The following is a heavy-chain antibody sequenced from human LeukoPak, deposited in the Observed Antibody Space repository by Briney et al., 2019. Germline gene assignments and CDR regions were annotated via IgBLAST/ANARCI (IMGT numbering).Heavy chain of an antibody. CDR2: ISGGGGST. Sequence: GGSLRLSCAASGFTFSSYAMSWVRQAPGKGLEWVSAISGGGGSTYYADSVKGRFTISRDNSKNTLYLQMNSLRAEDTAVYYCAKGKVRGGDYYYYYMDVWGKGTTVTVSS. CDR1: GFTFSSYA. J-gene: IGHJ6*03. D-gene: IGHD3-10*01. V-gene: IGHV3-23*01. CDR3: AKGKVRGGDYYYYYMDV.